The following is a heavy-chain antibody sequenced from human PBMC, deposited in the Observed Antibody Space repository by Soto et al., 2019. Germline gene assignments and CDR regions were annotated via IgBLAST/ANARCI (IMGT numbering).Heavy chain of an antibody. J-gene: IGHJ4*02. CDR2: IYYSGTT. CDR3: ARVEIQGPIDY. Sequence: QVQLQESGPGLVKPSDTLSLTCAVSGYSISSSNWWGWIRQPPGKGLAWSGYIYYSGTTYYNPSLKSRVPMSVDTSKNQFSQKLTSVTAVDTAVYYCARVEIQGPIDYWGQGTLGTGSS. D-gene: IGHD3-3*01. CDR1: GYSISSSNW. V-gene: IGHV4-28*03.